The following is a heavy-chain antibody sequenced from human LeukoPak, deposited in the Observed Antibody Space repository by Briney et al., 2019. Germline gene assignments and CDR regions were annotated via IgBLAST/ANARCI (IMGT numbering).Heavy chain of an antibody. V-gene: IGHV3-7*01. J-gene: IGHJ4*02. CDR1: GFTFSTYW. D-gene: IGHD3-10*02. CDR3: ARDMFAYLPMGVPDVWD. CDR2: IKEDGSEK. Sequence: TGGSLGLSCAASGFTFSTYWMSWVRQAPGKGLEWVANIKEDGSEKYYVDSVKGRFTISRDNAKNSLYLQMNSLRAEDTAVYFCARDMFAYLPMGVPDVWDWGQGTLVTVSS.